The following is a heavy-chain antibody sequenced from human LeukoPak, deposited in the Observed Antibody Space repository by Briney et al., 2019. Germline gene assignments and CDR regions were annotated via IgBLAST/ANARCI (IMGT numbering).Heavy chain of an antibody. V-gene: IGHV4-34*01. J-gene: IGHJ4*02. CDR2: INHSGST. D-gene: IGHD6-19*01. Sequence: SETLSLTCAVYGGSFSGYYWSWIRQPPGKGLEWIGEINHSGSTNYNPSLKNRVTISVDTSKNQFSLKLSSVTAADTAVYYCARDSSGWFRKGFDYWGQGTLVTVSS. CDR1: GGSFSGYY. CDR3: ARDSSGWFRKGFDY.